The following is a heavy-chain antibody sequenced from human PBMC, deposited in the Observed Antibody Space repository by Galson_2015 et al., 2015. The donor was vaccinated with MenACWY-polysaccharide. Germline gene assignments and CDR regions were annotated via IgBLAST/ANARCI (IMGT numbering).Heavy chain of an antibody. CDR3: ARKGCLTTNCEANWFHP. J-gene: IGHJ5*02. Sequence: SLRLSCAASGFTFDSYAMTWVRQAPGKGLEWVSAISGSGGSTYYADSVKGRFTISRDNSKNTLYLQMNSLRAEDTAVYYCARKGCLTTNCEANWFHPWGQGTPVTVSS. CDR1: GFTFDSYA. V-gene: IGHV3-23*01. D-gene: IGHD2-21*01. CDR2: ISGSGGST.